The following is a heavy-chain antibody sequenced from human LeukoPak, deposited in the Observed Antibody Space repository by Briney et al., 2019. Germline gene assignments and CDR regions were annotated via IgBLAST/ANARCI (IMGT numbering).Heavy chain of an antibody. Sequence: TSETLSLTCAVYGGSFSGYYWSWIRQPPGKGLEWIGEINHSGSTNYNPSLKSRVTISVDTSKNQFSLKLSSVTAADTAVYYCARGNIYYYYMDVWGKGTTVTVSS. D-gene: IGHD2/OR15-2a*01. CDR3: ARGNIYYYYMDV. CDR2: INHSGST. CDR1: GGSFSGYY. J-gene: IGHJ6*03. V-gene: IGHV4-34*01.